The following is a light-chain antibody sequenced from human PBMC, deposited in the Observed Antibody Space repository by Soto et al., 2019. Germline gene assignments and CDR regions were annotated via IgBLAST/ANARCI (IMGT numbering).Light chain of an antibody. J-gene: IGLJ1*01. CDR1: SSEVGGYNY. Sequence: QSVLTQPAPVSGSPGQSITISCTGTSSEVGGYNYVSWYQQHPGKAPKLMIYDVSNRPSGVSNRFSGSKSGNTASLTISGLQAEDEADYYCSSYTSSSTLSYVFGTGTKVTVL. CDR2: DVS. CDR3: SSYTSSSTLSYV. V-gene: IGLV2-14*01.